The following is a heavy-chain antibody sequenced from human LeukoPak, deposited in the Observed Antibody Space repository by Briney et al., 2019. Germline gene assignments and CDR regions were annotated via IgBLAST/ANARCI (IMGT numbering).Heavy chain of an antibody. CDR1: GLTFSTFA. D-gene: IGHD1-26*01. CDR2: IFPSGGEI. Sequence: HPGGSLRLSCAASGLTFSTFAMIWVRQPPGKGLEWVSSIFPSGGEIHYADSVRGRFTISRDNSKNTLYLQMNSLRAEDTAVYYCAKDPAVWSYIPSHFDYWGQGTLVTVSS. V-gene: IGHV3-23*01. J-gene: IGHJ4*02. CDR3: AKDPAVWSYIPSHFDY.